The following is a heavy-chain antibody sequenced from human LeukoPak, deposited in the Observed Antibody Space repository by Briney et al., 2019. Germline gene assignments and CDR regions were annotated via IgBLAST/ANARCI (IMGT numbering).Heavy chain of an antibody. CDR3: AKAGASHTAMDFLFDY. CDR2: ISFDGSRK. D-gene: IGHD5-18*01. V-gene: IGHV3-30*18. Sequence: GGSLGLYRAASGCTFSRYYMHWVRQTPGKGLEWVAVISFDGSRKYYADSVKGRFTISRDNSMNTLYLQMSSLRVEDTAIYYCAKAGASHTAMDFLFDYWGQGTLVTVSS. CDR1: GCTFSRYY. J-gene: IGHJ4*02.